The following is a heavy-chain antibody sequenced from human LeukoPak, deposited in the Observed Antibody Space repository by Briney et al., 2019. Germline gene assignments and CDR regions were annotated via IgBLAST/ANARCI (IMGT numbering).Heavy chain of an antibody. Sequence: PGGSLRLSCAVSGLTLSTHSMTWVRQGPGKGLEWVSSIYNSGAKIFYADSVKGRFTISRDNSKNMLYLQMNSLRVEDTAVYYCAKDVAPDSGWDLDYWGQGTLVTVSS. V-gene: IGHV3-23*01. CDR2: IYNSGAKI. D-gene: IGHD6-19*01. CDR3: AKDVAPDSGWDLDY. J-gene: IGHJ4*02. CDR1: GLTLSTHS.